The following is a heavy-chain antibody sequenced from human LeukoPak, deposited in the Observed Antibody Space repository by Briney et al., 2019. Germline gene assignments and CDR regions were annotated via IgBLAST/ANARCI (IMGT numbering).Heavy chain of an antibody. V-gene: IGHV2-5*02. CDR1: GFSLSTSGVG. Sequence: SGPTLVKPTQTLTLTCTFSGFSLSTSGVGVGWIRQPPGKALEWLALIYWDDDKRYSPSLKSRLTITKDTSKNQVVLAMTNMDPVDTATYYCAHSWGEQWLVTFDYWGQGTLVTVSS. J-gene: IGHJ4*02. CDR2: IYWDDDK. D-gene: IGHD6-19*01. CDR3: AHSWGEQWLVTFDY.